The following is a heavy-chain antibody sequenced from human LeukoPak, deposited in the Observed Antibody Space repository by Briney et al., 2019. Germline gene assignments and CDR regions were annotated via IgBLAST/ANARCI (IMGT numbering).Heavy chain of an antibody. V-gene: IGHV3-9*01. D-gene: IGHD5-24*01. CDR2: ISWNSGSI. CDR3: AKARDGLIGDAFDI. CDR1: GFTFDDYA. Sequence: GGSLRLSCAASGFTFDDYAMHWVRQAPGKGLEWVSGISWNSGSIGYADSVKGRYTISRDNAKNSLYLQMNSLRAEDTALYYCAKARDGLIGDAFDIWGQGIMVTVSS. J-gene: IGHJ3*02.